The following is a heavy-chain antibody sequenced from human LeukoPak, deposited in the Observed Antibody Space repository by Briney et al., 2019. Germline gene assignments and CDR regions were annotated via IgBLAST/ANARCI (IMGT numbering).Heavy chain of an antibody. CDR3: AKGEIYYYDSSGPRAFDI. Sequence: GGSLRLSCAASGFTFSGYGMHWVRQAPGKGLEWVAFIRYDGSNKYYADSVKGRFTISRDNSKNTLYLQMNSLRAEDTAVYYCAKGEIYYYDSSGPRAFDIWGQGTMVTVSS. J-gene: IGHJ3*02. CDR2: IRYDGSNK. V-gene: IGHV3-30*02. CDR1: GFTFSGYG. D-gene: IGHD3-22*01.